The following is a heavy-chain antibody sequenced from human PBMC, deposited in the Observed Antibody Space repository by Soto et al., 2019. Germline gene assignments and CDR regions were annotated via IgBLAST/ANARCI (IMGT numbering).Heavy chain of an antibody. CDR1: GGSIGSYY. J-gene: IGHJ5*02. D-gene: IGHD5-12*01. Sequence: SETLSLTCTVSGGSIGSYYWSWIRQPPGKGLEWIGYIYYSGSTNYNPSLKSRVTISVDTSKNQFSLKLSSVTAADTAVYYCARGYSGYDTEVWFNPWGQGTLVTVS. CDR3: ARGYSGYDTEVWFNP. V-gene: IGHV4-59*01. CDR2: IYYSGST.